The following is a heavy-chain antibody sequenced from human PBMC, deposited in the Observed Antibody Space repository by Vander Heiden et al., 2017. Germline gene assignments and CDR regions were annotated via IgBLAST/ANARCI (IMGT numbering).Heavy chain of an antibody. CDR1: GGFFSGSY. D-gene: IGHD3-3*01. V-gene: IGHV4-34*01. J-gene: IGHJ6*02. CDR3: ARVGKRITIFGVVRPGSYYGMDV. CDR2: IKHSGST. Sequence: QVQLQQRRAGLLTPSATLSLTCAVYGGFFSGSYWSWIRQPPGKGLGWIGEIKHSGSTNYNPSLKSRVTISVDTSKNQFSLKLSSVTAADTAVDYCARVGKRITIFGVVRPGSYYGMDVWGQGTTVTVS.